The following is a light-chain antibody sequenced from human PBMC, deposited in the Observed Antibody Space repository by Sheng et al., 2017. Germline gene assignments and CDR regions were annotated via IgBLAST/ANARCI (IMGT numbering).Light chain of an antibody. CDR2: DAS. J-gene: IGKJ2*01. CDR1: QSVSSY. Sequence: EIVLTQSPATLSLSPGERATLSCRASQSVSSYLAWYQQKPGQAPRLLIYDASNRATGIPARFSGSGSGTDFTLTISSLQSEDFAVYYCQQYDSWPPTFGQGTKLEIK. CDR3: QQYDSWPPT. V-gene: IGKV3-11*01.